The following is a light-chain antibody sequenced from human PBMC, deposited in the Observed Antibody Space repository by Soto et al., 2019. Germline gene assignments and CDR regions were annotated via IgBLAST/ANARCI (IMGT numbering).Light chain of an antibody. Sequence: DIQMTQSPSPLSASVGDTVTITCRASQAMSNYLAWYQQKPGQVPNLLIYAASTLQSRVTSPFSGSGSGTDFTITISSLRPEDVASYYCQKYNNGPRTYRQGTKVEIK. J-gene: IGKJ1*01. CDR2: AAS. CDR3: QKYNNGPRT. V-gene: IGKV1-27*01. CDR1: QAMSNY.